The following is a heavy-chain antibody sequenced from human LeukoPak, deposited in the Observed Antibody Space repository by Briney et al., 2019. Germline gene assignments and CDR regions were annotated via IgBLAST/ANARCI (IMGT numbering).Heavy chain of an antibody. D-gene: IGHD3-16*02. V-gene: IGHV1-2*02. CDR2: IHPDSGGT. J-gene: IGHJ6*02. CDR3: ARVSGPTRYYGLDV. Sequence: ASVTVSCKASGYSFSDHYIHWVRQAPGQGLEWMGWIHPDSGGTIYAQNFHGRLTVTRDRSLGTAYMELARLTSDDTAMYYCARVSGPTRYYGLDVWGQGTTVSVTS. CDR1: GYSFSDHY.